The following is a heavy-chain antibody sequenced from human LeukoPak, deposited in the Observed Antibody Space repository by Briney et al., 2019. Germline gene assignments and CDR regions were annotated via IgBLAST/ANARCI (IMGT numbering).Heavy chain of an antibody. J-gene: IGHJ4*02. V-gene: IGHV3-21*01. Sequence: GGSLRLSCAASGFTFSSYSMNWVRQAPGKGLEWVSSISSSSSYISYADSVEGRFTTSRDNAKNSLYLQMNSLRAEDTAVYYCTRSLDYWGQGTLVTVSS. CDR2: ISSSSSYI. CDR3: TRSLDY. D-gene: IGHD6-19*01. CDR1: GFTFSSYS.